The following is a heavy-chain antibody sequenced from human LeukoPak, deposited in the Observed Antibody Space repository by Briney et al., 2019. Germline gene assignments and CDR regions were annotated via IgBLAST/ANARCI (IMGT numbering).Heavy chain of an antibody. D-gene: IGHD5-24*01. CDR3: AKDSKLYTEIIVAFDI. CDR2: ISGSGGST. CDR1: GFTFSSYG. J-gene: IGHJ3*02. V-gene: IGHV3-23*01. Sequence: PGGSLRLSCAASGFTFSSYGMSWVRQAPGKGLEWVSAISGSGGSTYYADSVKGRFTISRDNSKNTLYLQMNSLRAEDTAVYYCAKDSKLYTEIIVAFDIWGQGTMVTVSS.